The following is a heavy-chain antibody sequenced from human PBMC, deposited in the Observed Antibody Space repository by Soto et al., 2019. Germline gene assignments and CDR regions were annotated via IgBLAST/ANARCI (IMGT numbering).Heavy chain of an antibody. J-gene: IGHJ3*02. D-gene: IGHD5-12*01. CDR3: AAVERGYSGYDSPDAFDI. Sequence: SVKVSCKASVFTFTSSAVQWVRQARGQRLEWIGWIVVGSGNTNYAQKFQERVTITRDMSTSTAYMELSSLRSEDTAVYYCAAVERGYSGYDSPDAFDIWGQGTMVTVSS. CDR2: IVVGSGNT. CDR1: VFTFTSSA. V-gene: IGHV1-58*01.